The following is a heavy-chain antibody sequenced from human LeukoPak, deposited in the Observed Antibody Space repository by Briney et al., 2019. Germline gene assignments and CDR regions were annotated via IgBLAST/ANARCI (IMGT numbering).Heavy chain of an antibody. CDR1: GFTFDDYA. D-gene: IGHD3-10*01. V-gene: IGHV3-9*01. J-gene: IGHJ4*02. Sequence: SGRSLRLSCAASGFTFDDYAMHWVRQAPGKGLEWVSGISWNSGSIGYADSVKGRFTISRDNAKNSLYLQMNSLRAEDTAMYYCARDSGSGSYYNAGVFDSWGQGTLVTVSS. CDR2: ISWNSGSI. CDR3: ARDSGSGSYYNAGVFDS.